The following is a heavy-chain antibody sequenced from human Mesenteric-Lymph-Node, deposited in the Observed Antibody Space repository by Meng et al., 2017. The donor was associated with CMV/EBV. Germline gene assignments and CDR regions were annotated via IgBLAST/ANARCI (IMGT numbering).Heavy chain of an antibody. D-gene: IGHD5-12*01. V-gene: IGHV3-23*01. Sequence: GESLKISCAASGFTFRSYAMSWVRQAPGKGLEWVSGISGSGGSTYYADSVKGRFTISRDNSKNTLYLQMHSLRDEDTAVYYCAKTQVSGYDQYYYYYYGMDVWGQGTTVTVSS. CDR1: GFTFRSYA. CDR3: AKTQVSGYDQYYYYYYGMDV. CDR2: ISGSGGST. J-gene: IGHJ6*02.